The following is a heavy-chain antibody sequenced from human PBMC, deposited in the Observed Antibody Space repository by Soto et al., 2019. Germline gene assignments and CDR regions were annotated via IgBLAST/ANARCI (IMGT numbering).Heavy chain of an antibody. D-gene: IGHD5-18*01. CDR1: GGSFSGYY. V-gene: IGHV4-34*01. J-gene: IGHJ4*02. Sequence: QVQLQQWGAGLLKPSETLSLTCAVYGGSFSGYYWSWIRQPPGKGLEWIGEINHSGSTNYNPSLKSRVTRAVDTSRNQFSLKLSSVTAADTAVYYCASSWVMDTAMVHFDYWGQGTLVTVSS. CDR2: INHSGST. CDR3: ASSWVMDTAMVHFDY.